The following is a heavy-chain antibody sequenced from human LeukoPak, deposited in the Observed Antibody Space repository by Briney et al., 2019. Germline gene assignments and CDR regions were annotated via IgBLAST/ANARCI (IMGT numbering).Heavy chain of an antibody. J-gene: IGHJ6*03. CDR1: GFAFSSYA. Sequence: GGSLRLSLAASGFAFSSYAMHWVGQAQGKGLGWGAVISYDGSNKYYADSVKGRFTISRDNSKNTLYLQMNSLRAEDTAVYYCARESGSRHDFWSGYYGHYYYYYMDVWGKGTTVTVSS. CDR3: ARESGSRHDFWSGYYGHYYYYYMDV. CDR2: ISYDGSNK. D-gene: IGHD3-3*01. V-gene: IGHV3-30-3*01.